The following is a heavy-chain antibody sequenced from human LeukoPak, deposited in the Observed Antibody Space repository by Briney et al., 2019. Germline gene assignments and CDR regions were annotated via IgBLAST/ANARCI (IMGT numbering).Heavy chain of an antibody. J-gene: IGHJ5*02. CDR2: DDYSGAT. D-gene: IGHD3-10*01. V-gene: IGHV4-39*01. Sequence: SETLSLTCTVSGGSISDRSYYWAWIRQPPGKGLEWIGSDDYSGATYYNPSLKSRVTISVDTSKNQMFLKLYSVTAADSAVYYCASEIRTYYYGSGSHPETNWFDTWGQGTLVTVSS. CDR3: ASEIRTYYYGSGSHPETNWFDT. CDR1: GGSISDRSYY.